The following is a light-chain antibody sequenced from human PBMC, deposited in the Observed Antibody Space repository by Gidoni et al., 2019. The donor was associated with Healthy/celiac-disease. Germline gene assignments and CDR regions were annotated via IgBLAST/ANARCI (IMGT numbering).Light chain of an antibody. Sequence: EIVLTQSPATLSLSPGERATLSCRASQSVSSYLAWYQQKPGQAPRLIIYAASNRATGIQARFSGSGSGTDFTLTISSLEPEDFAVYYCQQRSNWPPLFTFDPGTKVDIK. CDR3: QQRSNWPPLFT. J-gene: IGKJ3*01. CDR2: AAS. V-gene: IGKV3-11*01. CDR1: QSVSSY.